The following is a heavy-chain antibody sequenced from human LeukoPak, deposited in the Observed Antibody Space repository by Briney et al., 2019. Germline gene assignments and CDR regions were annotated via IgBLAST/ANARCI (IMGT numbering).Heavy chain of an antibody. CDR1: GLTFSSYW. CDR3: ARDYYGSGSYQTLFDY. V-gene: IGHV3-7*01. Sequence: GGSLRLSCAASGLTFSSYWMSWVRQAPGKGLEWVANIKQDGSEKYYVDSVKGRFTISRDNAKNSLYLQMNSLRAEDTAVYYCARDYYGSGSYQTLFDYWGQGTLVTVSS. J-gene: IGHJ4*02. CDR2: IKQDGSEK. D-gene: IGHD3-10*01.